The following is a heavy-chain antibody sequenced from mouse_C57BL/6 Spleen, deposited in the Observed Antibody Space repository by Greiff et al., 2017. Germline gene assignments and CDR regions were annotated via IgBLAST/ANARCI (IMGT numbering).Heavy chain of an antibody. Sequence: QVQLQQSGAELVRPGTSVKVSCKASGYAFTNYLIEWVKQRPGQGLEWIGVINPGSGGTNYNEKFKGKATLTADKSSSTAYMQLSSLTSEDSAVYFCAIYDYDDWFAYWGQGTLVTVSA. CDR1: GYAFTNYL. D-gene: IGHD2-4*01. CDR2: INPGSGGT. V-gene: IGHV1-54*01. CDR3: AIYDYDDWFAY. J-gene: IGHJ3*01.